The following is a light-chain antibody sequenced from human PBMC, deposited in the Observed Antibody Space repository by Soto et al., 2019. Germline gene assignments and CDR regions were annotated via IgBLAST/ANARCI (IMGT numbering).Light chain of an antibody. CDR1: QSVNNKY. J-gene: IGKJ2*01. CDR2: GTS. Sequence: EIVLTQSPGTLSLSPGERATLSCRASQSVNNKYLAWFQQKPGQAPRLLIYGTSRRATGVPDSFSGSGSGTDFTHTISRLESEDFAVYYCQQYDNSPFTFGQGTKLEI. V-gene: IGKV3-20*01. CDR3: QQYDNSPFT.